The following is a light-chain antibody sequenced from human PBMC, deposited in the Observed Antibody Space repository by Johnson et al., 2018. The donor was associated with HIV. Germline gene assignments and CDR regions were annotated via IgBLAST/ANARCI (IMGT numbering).Light chain of an antibody. Sequence: QSVLTQPPSVSAAPGQKVTVSCSGSSSNIGNNFVSWYQQVPGTAPKLLIYDTDKLPSGIPDRFSGSKSGTSATLCIRALQTRDEADYYCGTWDNSLSAGVFGSGTKVTVL. CDR2: DTD. CDR3: GTWDNSLSAGV. V-gene: IGLV1-51*01. CDR1: SSNIGNNF. J-gene: IGLJ1*01.